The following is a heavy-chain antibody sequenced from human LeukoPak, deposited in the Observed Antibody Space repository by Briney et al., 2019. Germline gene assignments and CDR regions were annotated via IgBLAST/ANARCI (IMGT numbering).Heavy chain of an antibody. CDR3: VKSAH. V-gene: IGHV1-8*01. CDR2: MNPNSGNT. CDR1: GDTFTSSD. Sequence: ASVKVSCKASGDTFTSSDVNWVRQATGQGLEWMGWMNPNSGNTGYAQKFQGKVAMTRDTSISTAYMELSSLRSEDTAVYYCVKSAHWGQGTLVTVYS. J-gene: IGHJ4*02.